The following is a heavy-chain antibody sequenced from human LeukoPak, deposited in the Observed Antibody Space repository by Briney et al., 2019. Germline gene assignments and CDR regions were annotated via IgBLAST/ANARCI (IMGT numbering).Heavy chain of an antibody. D-gene: IGHD5-18*01. CDR2: ISGSAHKI. Sequence: GGSLRLSCVASGITFSNYAVSWVRQAPEKGLDWVPVISGSAHKIRYADSVKGRFTISRDNSENIVYLQMNNLRVEDAAVYYCAGRPTGYSSGYIHWGQGTLVTVSS. J-gene: IGHJ4*02. V-gene: IGHV3-23*01. CDR3: AGRPTGYSSGYIH. CDR1: GITFSNYA.